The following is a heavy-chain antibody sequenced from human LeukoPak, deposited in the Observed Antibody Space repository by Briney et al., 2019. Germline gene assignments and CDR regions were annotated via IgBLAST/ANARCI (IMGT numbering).Heavy chain of an antibody. CDR1: GGSFSGYY. V-gene: IGHV4-34*01. Sequence: SETLSLTCAVYGGSFSGYYWSWIRQPPGKGLEWIGEINHSGSTNYNPSLKSRVTISVDTSKNQSSLKLSSVTAADTAVYYCARVSTYYDFWSGRGQMDVWGKGTTVTVSS. CDR2: INHSGST. CDR3: ARVSTYYDFWSGRGQMDV. J-gene: IGHJ6*04. D-gene: IGHD3-3*01.